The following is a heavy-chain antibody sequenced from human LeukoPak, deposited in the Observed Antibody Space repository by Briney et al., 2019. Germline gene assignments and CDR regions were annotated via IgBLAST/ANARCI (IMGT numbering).Heavy chain of an antibody. CDR1: GGSISSSSYY. Sequence: PSETLSLTCTVSGGSISSSSYYWGWIRQPPGKGLEWIGSIYYSGSTYYNPSLKSRVTISVDTSKNQFSLKLSSVTAADTAVYYCAREWVRGDGCNYFNYWGQGTLVTVSS. D-gene: IGHD5-24*01. J-gene: IGHJ4*02. CDR3: AREWVRGDGCNYFNY. CDR2: IYYSGST. V-gene: IGHV4-39*07.